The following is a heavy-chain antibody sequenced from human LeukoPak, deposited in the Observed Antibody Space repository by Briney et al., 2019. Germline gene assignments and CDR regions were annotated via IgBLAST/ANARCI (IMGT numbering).Heavy chain of an antibody. CDR3: AKNKYSSSWYNFDY. CDR2: IIPIFGTA. V-gene: IGHV1-69*13. Sequence: SVKVSCKASGGTFISYAISWVRQAPGQGLEWMGGIIPIFGTANYAQKFQGRVTITADESTSTAYMELSSLRSEDTAVYYCAKNKYSSSWYNFDYWGQGTLVTVSS. J-gene: IGHJ4*02. CDR1: GGTFISYA. D-gene: IGHD6-13*01.